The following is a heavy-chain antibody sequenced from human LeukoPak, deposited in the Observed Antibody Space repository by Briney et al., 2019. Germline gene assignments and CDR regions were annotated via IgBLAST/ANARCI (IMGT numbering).Heavy chain of an antibody. CDR2: IYSGGNT. CDR1: GFTVSSNY. CDR3: ARDKGGDEGSKFDS. V-gene: IGHV3-53*01. D-gene: IGHD2-21*01. J-gene: IGHJ4*02. Sequence: GGSLGLSCLASGFTVSSNYMSWVRQAPGQGPEWVSVIYSGGNTNYADSVKGRFTISRDNSKNTLYLQMNNLRAEDTAVYYCARDKGGDEGSKFDSWGQGTLVTVSS.